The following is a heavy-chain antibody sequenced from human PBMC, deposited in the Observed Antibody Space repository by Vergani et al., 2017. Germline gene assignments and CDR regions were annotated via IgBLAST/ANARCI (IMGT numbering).Heavy chain of an antibody. V-gene: IGHV1-18*01. D-gene: IGHD5-24*01. CDR2: ISAYNGNT. CDR1: GYTFTSYG. Sequence: QVQLVQSGAEVKKPGASVKVSCKASGYTFTSYGISWVRQAPGQGLEWMGWISAYNGNTNYAQKLQVRVTMTTDTSTSTAYMELRSLRSDDTAVYYCARDLEMATMRYNWFDPWGQGTLVTVSS. CDR3: ARDLEMATMRYNWFDP. J-gene: IGHJ5*02.